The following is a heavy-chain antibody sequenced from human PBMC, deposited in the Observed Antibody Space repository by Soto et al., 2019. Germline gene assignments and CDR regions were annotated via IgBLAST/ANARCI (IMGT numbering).Heavy chain of an antibody. J-gene: IGHJ4*02. V-gene: IGHV1-3*01. CDR2: INGGNDKT. CDR3: ARVGYLDSDGFPRPYDY. CDR1: GYNFTTYA. D-gene: IGHD3-22*01. Sequence: GASVKVSCKASGYNFTTYAIYWVRQAPRQRLEWLGWINGGNDKTGYSQRFQGRLTITKKTSATTAFMELSNLRSEDTAVYYCARVGYLDSDGFPRPYDYWGQGTLVTVSS.